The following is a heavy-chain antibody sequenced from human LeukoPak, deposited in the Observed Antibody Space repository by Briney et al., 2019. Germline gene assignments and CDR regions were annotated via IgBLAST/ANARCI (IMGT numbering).Heavy chain of an antibody. CDR2: INSDGRII. D-gene: IGHD3-10*01. J-gene: IGHJ2*01. V-gene: IGHV3-74*01. CDR1: GFSFSNYW. CDR3: ARGRGWYFDL. Sequence: GGSLRLSCAASGFSFSNYWMHWVRQVPGKGLVWVSHINSDGRIINYADSVKGRFTISRDNAKNTLYLQMNSLRVGDTAVYYCARGRGWYFDLWGRGTLVTVSS.